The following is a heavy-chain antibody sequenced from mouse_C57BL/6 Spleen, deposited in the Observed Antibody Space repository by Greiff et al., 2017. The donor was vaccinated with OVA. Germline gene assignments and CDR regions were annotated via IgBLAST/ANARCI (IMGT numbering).Heavy chain of an antibody. Sequence: VQLQQSGPELVKPGASVKISCKASGYTFTDYYMNWVKQSHGKSLEWIGDINPNNGGTSYNQKFKGKATLTVDKSSSTAYMELRSLTSEDSAVYYCARSYGNYGRYFDVWGTGTTVTVSS. V-gene: IGHV1-26*01. J-gene: IGHJ1*03. CDR3: ARSYGNYGRYFDV. D-gene: IGHD2-1*01. CDR1: GYTFTDYY. CDR2: INPNNGGT.